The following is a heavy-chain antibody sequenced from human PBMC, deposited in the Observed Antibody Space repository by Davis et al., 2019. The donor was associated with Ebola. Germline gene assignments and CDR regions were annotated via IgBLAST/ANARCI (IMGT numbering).Heavy chain of an antibody. CDR3: ARAIAVVLDY. D-gene: IGHD6-19*01. J-gene: IGHJ4*02. V-gene: IGHV3-7*03. CDR1: GFTFRSYW. Sequence: GESLKISCAASGFTFRSYWMSWVRQAPGKGLEWVAKIKEDGSEKLEVDSVKGRFTISRDNAKDSLYLQMNSLRAEDTAVYYCARAIAVVLDYWGQGTLVTVSS. CDR2: IKEDGSEK.